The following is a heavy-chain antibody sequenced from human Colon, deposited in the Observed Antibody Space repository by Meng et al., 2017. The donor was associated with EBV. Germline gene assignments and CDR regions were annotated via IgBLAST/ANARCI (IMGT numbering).Heavy chain of an antibody. CDR3: VISSHN. Sequence: LAESGPGLVKPSETLSLPCTISGGSITSTSSYGGWVRQPPGKGLEWIGSIYYRGSTNYNPSLKSRISMSVDMSKNQFSLKVNSVTAADTAIYYCVISSHNWGQGTLVTVSS. V-gene: IGHV4-39*07. J-gene: IGHJ4*02. D-gene: IGHD3-3*02. CDR1: GGSITSTSSY. CDR2: IYYRGST.